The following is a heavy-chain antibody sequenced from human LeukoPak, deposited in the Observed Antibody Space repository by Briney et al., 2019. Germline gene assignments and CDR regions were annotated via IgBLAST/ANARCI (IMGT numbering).Heavy chain of an antibody. CDR1: GYIFTDYD. V-gene: IGHV1-8*01. Sequence: ASVKVSCKTSGYIFTDYDINWVRQATGQGLEWMGWMNPYSGSTGYAQNFQGRVTMTRDTSITTAYMELSSLTSEDTAVYYCARVTVIGSHFDYWGQGTLVTVSS. CDR2: MNPYSGST. CDR3: ARVTVIGSHFDY. D-gene: IGHD2-15*01. J-gene: IGHJ4*02.